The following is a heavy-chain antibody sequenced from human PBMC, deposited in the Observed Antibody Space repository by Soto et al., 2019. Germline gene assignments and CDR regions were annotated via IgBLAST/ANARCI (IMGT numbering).Heavy chain of an antibody. CDR1: GYTFTSYG. J-gene: IGHJ2*01. D-gene: IGHD6-19*01. Sequence: QVQLVQSGAEVKKPGASVKVSCKASGYTFTSYGISWVRQAPGQGLEWMGWISAYNGNTNYAQKLQGRVTMTTDTSTSTAYMELRSLRSDDTAVYYCARLHRPSPYSSGWYVSWNFDLWGRGTLVTVSS. V-gene: IGHV1-18*01. CDR3: ARLHRPSPYSSGWYVSWNFDL. CDR2: ISAYNGNT.